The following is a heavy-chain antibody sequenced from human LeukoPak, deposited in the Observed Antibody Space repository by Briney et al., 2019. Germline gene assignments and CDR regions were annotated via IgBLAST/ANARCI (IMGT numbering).Heavy chain of an antibody. CDR2: TYYRSKWYI. J-gene: IGHJ5*02. Sequence: SQTLSLTCAISGDSVSSNSAIWNWIRQSPSRGLEWLGRTYYRSKWYIDYGASVKSRITTNADTSKNQFSLQLNSVTPEDTAVYYCARGYYASGFNPWGQGTLVTVSS. CDR1: GDSVSSNSAI. CDR3: ARGYYASGFNP. D-gene: IGHD3-10*01. V-gene: IGHV6-1*01.